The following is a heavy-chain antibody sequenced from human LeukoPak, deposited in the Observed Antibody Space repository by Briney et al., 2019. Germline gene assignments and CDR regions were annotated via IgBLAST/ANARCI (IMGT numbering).Heavy chain of an antibody. V-gene: IGHV4-34*01. CDR3: AREPGWTRAARPFDY. J-gene: IGHJ4*02. CDR2: INHSGST. Sequence: PSETLSLTCAVYGSSFSGYYWSWIRQPPGKGLEWIGEINHSGSTNYNASLKSRVTISVDTSRKQFSLKLSSVTAADSAMYYCAREPGWTRAARPFDYCGQGTLVTVSS. CDR1: GSSFSGYY. D-gene: IGHD6-6*01.